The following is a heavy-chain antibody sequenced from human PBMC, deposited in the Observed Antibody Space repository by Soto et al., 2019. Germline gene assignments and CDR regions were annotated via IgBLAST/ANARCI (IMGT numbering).Heavy chain of an antibody. CDR1: GYAFSSYG. V-gene: IGHV1-18*01. CDR3: AKDAREAAPSDV. D-gene: IGHD2-15*01. CDR2: MSTYNENR. J-gene: IGHJ3*01. Sequence: QARLVQSETEMKRPGASVRVSCKASGYAFSSYGINWVRRAPGRGLEWVGWMSTYNENRVFGQKFQGRVTMTTDTVTSTAFLDLGPLRSDDTAVYFCAKDAREAAPSDVWGQGTLVTVSS.